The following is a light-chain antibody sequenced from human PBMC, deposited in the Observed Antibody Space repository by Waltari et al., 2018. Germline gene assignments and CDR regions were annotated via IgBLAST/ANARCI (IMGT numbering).Light chain of an antibody. J-gene: IGKJ1*01. V-gene: IGKV4-1*01. CDR3: QQYYSTPWT. Sequence: DIVMTQSPDSLAVSLGERATINCKSSQSVLYSSNNQNYLAWYQQKPGQPPKLLIYWASNRESGVPDRISGSGSGTDFTLTISSLQAEDVAVYYCQQYYSTPWTFGQGTKAEIK. CDR1: QSVLYSSNNQNY. CDR2: WAS.